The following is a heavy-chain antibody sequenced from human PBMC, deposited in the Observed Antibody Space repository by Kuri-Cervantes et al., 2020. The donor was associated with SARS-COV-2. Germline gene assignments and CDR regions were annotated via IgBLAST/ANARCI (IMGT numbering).Heavy chain of an antibody. D-gene: IGHD2-15*01. CDR3: AKDEVDQGGFDI. J-gene: IGHJ3*02. CDR1: GFTFGDHA. Sequence: GGSLRPSCAASGFTFGDHAMVWVRQAPGKGLEWVSAISGPGGSTYYADSVKDRFTISRDNSKKTLSLQMNSLRADDTAVYYCAKDEVDQGGFDIWGQGTVVTVSS. V-gene: IGHV3-23*01. CDR2: ISGPGGST.